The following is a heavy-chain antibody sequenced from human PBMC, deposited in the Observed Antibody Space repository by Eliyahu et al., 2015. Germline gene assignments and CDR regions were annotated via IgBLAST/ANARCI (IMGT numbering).Heavy chain of an antibody. CDR3: ASLPIWLGGGMGV. CDR2: VFHDGTT. Sequence: QLQLQESGPGLVKPSETLSLTCIVSAGYISNSHYYWGWIRQPPGKRLEWIGNVFHDGTTYYNPSLKSRVTISIDTAKSQLSLKLRSVTAADTAVYYCASLPIWLGGGMGVWGQGTTVTVSS. J-gene: IGHJ6*02. CDR1: AGYISNSHYY. D-gene: IGHD3-3*01. V-gene: IGHV4-39*01.